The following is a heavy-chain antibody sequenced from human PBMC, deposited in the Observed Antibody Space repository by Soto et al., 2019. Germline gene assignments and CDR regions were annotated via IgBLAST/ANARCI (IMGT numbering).Heavy chain of an antibody. V-gene: IGHV4-59*01. CDR2: IYYSGST. D-gene: IGHD6-25*01. J-gene: IGHJ5*02. Sequence: PSETPSLTCTVSGGSISSYYWSWIRQPPGKGLEWIGYIYYSGSTNYNPSLKSRVTISVDTSKNQFSLKLSSVTAADTAVYYCARPHGGSSGWDNWFDPWGQGTLVTSPQ. CDR3: ARPHGGSSGWDNWFDP. CDR1: GGSISSYY.